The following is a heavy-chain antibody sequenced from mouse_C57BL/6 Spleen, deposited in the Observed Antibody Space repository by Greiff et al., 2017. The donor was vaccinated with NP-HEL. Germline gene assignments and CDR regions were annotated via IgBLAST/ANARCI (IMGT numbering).Heavy chain of an antibody. CDR2: ISSGSSTI. V-gene: IGHV5-17*01. CDR3: ANGGAWFAY. J-gene: IGHJ3*01. CDR1: GFTFSDYG. Sequence: EVKLVESGGGLVKPGGSLKLSCAASGFTFSDYGMHWVRQAPEQGLEWVAYISSGSSTIYYADTVKGRFTIARDNAKNTLCLQMTSLRSEDTAMYYGANGGAWFAYWGQGTLVTVSA.